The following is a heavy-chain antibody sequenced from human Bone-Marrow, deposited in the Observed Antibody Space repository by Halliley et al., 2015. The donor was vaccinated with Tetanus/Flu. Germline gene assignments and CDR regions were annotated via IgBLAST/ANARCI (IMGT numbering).Heavy chain of an antibody. CDR2: ISSRGTSI. CDR1: GFTFSDYY. J-gene: IGHJ4*02. V-gene: IGHV3-11*01. D-gene: IGHD6-19*01. CDR3: AKDRYPDGWPPGLDS. Sequence: SLRLSCAASGFTFSDYYMSWIRQAPGKGLEWVSYISSRGTSIYYADSIKGRFTISRDNAKNSLFLQMNSLRAEDTAVYYCAKDRYPDGWPPGLDSWGQGALVTVSS.